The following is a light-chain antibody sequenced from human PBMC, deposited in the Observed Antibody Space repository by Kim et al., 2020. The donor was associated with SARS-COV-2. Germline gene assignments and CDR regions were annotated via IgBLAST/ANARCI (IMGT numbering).Light chain of an antibody. V-gene: IGKV3-11*01. CDR3: QQRSNWPLT. CDR2: DAS. CDR1: QSVSSY. J-gene: IGKJ4*01. Sequence: FSPGERPPLSCRASQSVSSYLAWYQQKPGQAPRLLIYDASNRATGIPARFSGSGSGTDFTLTISSLEPEDFAVYYCQQRSNWPLTFGGGTKVDIK.